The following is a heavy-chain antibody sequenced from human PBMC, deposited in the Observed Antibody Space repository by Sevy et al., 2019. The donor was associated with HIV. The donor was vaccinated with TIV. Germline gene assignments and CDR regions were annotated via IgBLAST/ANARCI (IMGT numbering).Heavy chain of an antibody. CDR2: IYPGNSDT. D-gene: IGHD1-1*01. J-gene: IGHJ3*01. V-gene: IGHV5-51*01. CDR1: GYRMFNNW. CDR3: ATGAHLPFDAFHV. Sequence: GESLKISCQGSGYRMFNNWVAWVRQMPGKGLEWMGMIYPGNSDTRYSPPFQGQVTISADNSIGTAYLQWSSLRASDTAIYFCATGAHLPFDAFHVWGQGKKVTVSS.